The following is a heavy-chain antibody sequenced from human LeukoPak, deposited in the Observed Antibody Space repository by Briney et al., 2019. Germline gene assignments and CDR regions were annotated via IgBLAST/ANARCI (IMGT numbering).Heavy chain of an antibody. Sequence: RGESLKISCQGSGFTFSNYWIGWVGQMPGKGLEWMGIIYAGDSDTRKSPSLQGQVTISVDKSISTAYLQWNSLKASDTAMYYCARLAPYCAGGCYFGGYYSDSWGQGTLVTVSS. CDR3: ARLAPYCAGGCYFGGYYSDS. CDR1: GFTFSNYW. V-gene: IGHV5-51*01. J-gene: IGHJ4*02. D-gene: IGHD2-21*02. CDR2: IYAGDSDT.